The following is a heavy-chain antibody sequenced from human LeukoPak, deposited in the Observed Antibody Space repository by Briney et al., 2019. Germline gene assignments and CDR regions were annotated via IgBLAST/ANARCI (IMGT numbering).Heavy chain of an antibody. J-gene: IGHJ2*01. Sequence: SETLSLTCAVYGGSFSGYYWSWIRQPPGKGLEWIGEINHSGSTNYNPSLKSRVTISVDTSKNQFSLKLSSVTAADTAVYYCARDRGYYNWYFDLWGRGTLVTVSS. CDR2: INHSGST. V-gene: IGHV4-34*01. CDR1: GGSFSGYY. D-gene: IGHD3-3*01. CDR3: ARDRGYYNWYFDL.